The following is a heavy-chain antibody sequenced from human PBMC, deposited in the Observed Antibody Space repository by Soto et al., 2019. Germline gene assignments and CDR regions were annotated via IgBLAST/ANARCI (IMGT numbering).Heavy chain of an antibody. V-gene: IGHV1-69*13. CDR1: GGTFSSYA. D-gene: IGHD6-19*01. J-gene: IGHJ6*02. Sequence: SVKVSCKASGGTFSSYAISWVRQAPGQGLEWMGGIFPIFGTANYAQKFQGRVTITADESTSTAYMELSSLRSEDTAVYYCARAGIAVAGTPSYYYYYGMDVWGQGTTVTVS. CDR3: ARAGIAVAGTPSYYYYYGMDV. CDR2: IFPIFGTA.